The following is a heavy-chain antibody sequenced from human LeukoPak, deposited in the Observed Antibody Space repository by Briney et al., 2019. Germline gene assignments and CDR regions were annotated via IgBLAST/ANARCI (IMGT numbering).Heavy chain of an antibody. CDR3: ARSVEGHFDY. V-gene: IGHV3-48*02. CDR1: GFTFNIYS. J-gene: IGHJ4*02. CDR2: ITSNLANI. Sequence: GGSLRLSCAASGFTFNIYSMNWVRQAPGKGLEWISYITSNLANIRYADSVRGRFTISRDNAGKSLFLHMNSLRDDDTAVYSCARSVEGHFDYWGQGTLVTVSS. D-gene: IGHD2-21*01.